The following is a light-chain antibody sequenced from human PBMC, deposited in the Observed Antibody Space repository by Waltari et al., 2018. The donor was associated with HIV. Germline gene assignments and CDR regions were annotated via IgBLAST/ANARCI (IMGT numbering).Light chain of an antibody. V-gene: IGLV1-47*01. CDR3: AAWDDSLRGHVV. J-gene: IGLJ2*01. Sequence: QSVLTQPPSASATPGQRVTISCSGTRSNIGSNFVFWYQQFPGTAPKLLMYKNNKRVSGVPDRCAGSKSGTSASLAISGLRSEDEAVYYWAAWDDSLRGHVVFGGGTNLTV. CDR1: RSNIGSNF. CDR2: KNN.